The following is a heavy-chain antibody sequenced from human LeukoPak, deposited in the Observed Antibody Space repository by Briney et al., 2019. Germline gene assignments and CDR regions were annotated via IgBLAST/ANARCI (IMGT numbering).Heavy chain of an antibody. J-gene: IGHJ4*02. CDR1: GFTFSRYW. D-gene: IGHD3-9*01. CDR2: IHNDGSST. Sequence: GGSLRLSCAASGFTFSRYWMHWVRQAPGTGLVWVSRIHNDGSSTSYADSVKGRFTISRDNAKNTVYLQMNSLRAEDTAVYYCARGMYYDILTGPLGFDYWGQGTLVTVSS. CDR3: ARGMYYDILTGPLGFDY. V-gene: IGHV3-74*01.